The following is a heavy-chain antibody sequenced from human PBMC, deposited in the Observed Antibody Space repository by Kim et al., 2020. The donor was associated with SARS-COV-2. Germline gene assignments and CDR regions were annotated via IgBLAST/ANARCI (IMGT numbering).Heavy chain of an antibody. CDR3: ARTGSGRGNYFDY. D-gene: IGHD2-15*01. CDR2: ISSRGMNE. J-gene: IGHJ4*02. CDR1: GFTFSSYE. V-gene: IGHV3-48*03. Sequence: GGSLRLSCAASGFTFSSYEMHWVRQAPGKGLEWVSYISSRGMNEYYADSVKGRFTISRDNAKNSVYLQMNSLRAEDTAVYYCARTGSGRGNYFDYWGQGILVTVSS.